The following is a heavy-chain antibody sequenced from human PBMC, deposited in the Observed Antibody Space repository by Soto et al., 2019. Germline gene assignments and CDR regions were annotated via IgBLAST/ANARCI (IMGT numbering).Heavy chain of an antibody. D-gene: IGHD2-8*01. V-gene: IGHV1-69*06. J-gene: IGHJ5*02. CDR3: ARGVECRGYCIKKFTWLDP. CDR1: GGSFSSYA. Sequence: ASVKVSCKASGGSFSSYAFSWVRQAPGHGLEWMGGIIPIFGTPYYAQNFQGRVTITADKSTSTVYMELSSLRSEDTAVYYCARGVECRGYCIKKFTWLDPWGQGTLVTVSS. CDR2: IIPIFGTP.